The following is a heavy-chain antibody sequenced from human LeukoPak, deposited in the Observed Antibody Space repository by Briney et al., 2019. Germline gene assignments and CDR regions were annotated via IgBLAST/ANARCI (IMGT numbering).Heavy chain of an antibody. CDR2: ISAYNGNT. V-gene: IGHV1-18*04. CDR1: GYTFTSYG. D-gene: IGHD3-10*01. CDR3: ARGPHYYGSGSYPEDY. Sequence: ASVKVSCMASGYTFTSYGISWVRQAPGQGLEWMGWISAYNGNTNYAQTLQGRVTMTTDTSTSTAYMELRSLRSDDTAVYYCARGPHYYGSGSYPEDYWGQGTLVTVSS. J-gene: IGHJ4*02.